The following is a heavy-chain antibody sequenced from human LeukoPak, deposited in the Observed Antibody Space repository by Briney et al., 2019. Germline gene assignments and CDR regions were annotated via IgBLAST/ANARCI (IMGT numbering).Heavy chain of an antibody. J-gene: IGHJ3*02. D-gene: IGHD3-22*01. CDR2: ISSSSSYI. Sequence: GGSLRLSCAASGFTFSGYSMNWVRQAPGKGLEWVSSISSSSSYIYYAGSVKGRFTISRDNAKNSLYLQMNSLRAEDTAVYYCARDGYYYDSSGYYQEAFDIWGQGTMVTVSS. CDR3: ARDGYYYDSSGYYQEAFDI. CDR1: GFTFSGYS. V-gene: IGHV3-21*01.